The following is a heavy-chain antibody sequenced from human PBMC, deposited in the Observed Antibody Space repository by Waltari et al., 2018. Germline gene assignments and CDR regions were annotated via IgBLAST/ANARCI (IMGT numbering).Heavy chain of an antibody. D-gene: IGHD5-12*01. CDR2: IYYSGST. CDR1: SSGGYY. V-gene: IGHV4-31*02. Sequence: SSGGYYWSWIRQHPGKGLEWIGYIYYSGSTYYNPSLKSRVTISVDTSKNQFSLKLSSVTAADTAVYYCASTRDGYISFDYWGQGTLVTVSS. J-gene: IGHJ4*02. CDR3: ASTRDGYISFDY.